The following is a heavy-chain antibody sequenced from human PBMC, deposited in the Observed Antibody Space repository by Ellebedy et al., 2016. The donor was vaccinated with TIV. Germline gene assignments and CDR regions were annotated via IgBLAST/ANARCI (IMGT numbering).Heavy chain of an antibody. V-gene: IGHV1-18*04. Sequence: ASVKVSCKASDYTFSSYGISWVRQAPGQGLEWMGWISSSSGDTKYAQKFQGRVTMTTDTSPNTAYMELKSLRSDDTAVYYCARDAEDITATFDYWGQGTLVTVSS. CDR3: ARDAEDITATFDY. D-gene: IGHD5-12*01. CDR1: DYTFSSYG. J-gene: IGHJ4*02. CDR2: ISSSSGDT.